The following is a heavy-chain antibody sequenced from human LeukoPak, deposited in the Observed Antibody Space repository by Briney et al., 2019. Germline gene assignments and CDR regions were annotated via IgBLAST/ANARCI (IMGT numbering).Heavy chain of an antibody. D-gene: IGHD4-17*01. Sequence: PSETLSLTCAVSGGSISSGGYSWSWIRQPPGKGLEWIGYIYHSGSTNYNPSLKSRVTISVDRSKNQFSLKLSSVTAADTAVYYCARAGTDGDYSAEYFQHWGQGTLVTVSS. CDR2: IYHSGST. CDR1: GGSISSGGYS. V-gene: IGHV4-30-2*01. CDR3: ARAGTDGDYSAEYFQH. J-gene: IGHJ1*01.